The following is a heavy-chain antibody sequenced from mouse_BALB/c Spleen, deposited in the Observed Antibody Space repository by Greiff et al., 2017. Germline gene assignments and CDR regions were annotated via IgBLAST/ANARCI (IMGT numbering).Heavy chain of an antibody. V-gene: IGHV1S137*01. CDR1: GYTFTDYA. CDR2: ISTYYGDA. D-gene: IGHD2-14*01. Sequence: QVQLQQSGAELVRPGVSVKISCKGSGYTFTDYAMHWVKQSHAKSLEWIGVISTYYGDASYNQKFKGKATMTVDKSSSTAYMELARLTSEDSAIYYCARSVKDYRSHYAMDYWGQGTSVTVSS. J-gene: IGHJ4*01. CDR3: ARSVKDYRSHYAMDY.